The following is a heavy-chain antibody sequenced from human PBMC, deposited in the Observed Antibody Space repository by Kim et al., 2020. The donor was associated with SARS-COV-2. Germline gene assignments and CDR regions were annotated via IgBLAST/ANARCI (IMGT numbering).Heavy chain of an antibody. D-gene: IGHD1-1*01. V-gene: IGHV3-15*01. J-gene: IGHJ4*02. CDR2: GTT. Sequence: GTTDYAAPVKGRFTISRDDSQNTLYLQMNSLKTEDTAVYYCTTCNRNDGWYWGQGTVVTVSS. CDR3: TTCNRNDGWY.